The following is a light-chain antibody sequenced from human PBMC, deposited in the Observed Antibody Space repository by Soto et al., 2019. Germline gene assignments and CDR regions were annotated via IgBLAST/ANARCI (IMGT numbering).Light chain of an antibody. CDR1: ESISTN. Sequence: EIVMTQSPATLSVSPGDRATVSCRASESISTNLAWYQQRPGQAPRLLIYGASTRATGIPARFSGSGYATEFNLTISSLESEDFAVYYCHQYNNRPPYTFGQGTQLEI. V-gene: IGKV3-15*01. J-gene: IGKJ2*01. CDR2: GAS. CDR3: HQYNNRPPYT.